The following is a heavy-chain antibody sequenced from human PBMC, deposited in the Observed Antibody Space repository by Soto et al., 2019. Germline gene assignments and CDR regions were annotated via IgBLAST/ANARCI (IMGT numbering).Heavy chain of an antibody. CDR2: IYYSGST. V-gene: IGHV4-59*01. J-gene: IGHJ4*02. CDR1: GGSISSYY. D-gene: IGHD6-13*01. CDR3: ARDRVAAAGYFDY. Sequence: SETLSLTCTVSGGSISSYYWSWIRQPPGKGLEWIGYIYYSGSTNYNPSLKSRVTISVDTSKNQFSLKLSSVTAADTAVYYCARDRVAAAGYFDYWGQGTLVTVSS.